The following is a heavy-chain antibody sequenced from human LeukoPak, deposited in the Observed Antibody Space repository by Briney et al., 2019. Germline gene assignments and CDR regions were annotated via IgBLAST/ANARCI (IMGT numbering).Heavy chain of an antibody. CDR3: ARAHLTGVDAFDI. D-gene: IGHD2-8*01. Sequence: GGSLRLSCAASGFTFSSYWMSWVRQAPGKGLEWVANIKHDGSETGGSETYYVDSVMGRFTISRDNAENSLYLQMNGLRDEDTAVYYCARAHLTGVDAFDIWGQGTMVTVSS. V-gene: IGHV3-7*01. J-gene: IGHJ3*02. CDR1: GFTFSSYW. CDR2: IKHDGSETGGSET.